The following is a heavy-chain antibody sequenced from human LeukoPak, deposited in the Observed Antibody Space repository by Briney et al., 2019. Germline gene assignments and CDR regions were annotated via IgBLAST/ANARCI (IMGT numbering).Heavy chain of an antibody. CDR3: ARVYYDILTGYRTFDY. V-gene: IGHV3-30*02. Sequence: RSGGSLRLSCAASGFTFSSYGMHWVRQAPGKGLEWVAFIRNDGSNKYYADSVKGRFTISRDNSKNTLYLQMNSLRAEDTAVYYCARVYYDILTGYRTFDYWGQGTLVTVSS. J-gene: IGHJ4*02. CDR1: GFTFSSYG. D-gene: IGHD3-9*01. CDR2: IRNDGSNK.